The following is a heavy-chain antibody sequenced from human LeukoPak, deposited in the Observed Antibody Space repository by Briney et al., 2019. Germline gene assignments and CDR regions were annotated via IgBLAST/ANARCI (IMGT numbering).Heavy chain of an antibody. Sequence: GSLRLSCAASGFTFSSYWMSWVRQAPGKGLEWVANIKQDGSEKYYVDSVKGRFTISRDNAKNSLYLQMNSLRAEDTAVYYCARGDPFLPYYFDYWGQGTLVTVPS. CDR3: ARGDPFLPYYFDY. J-gene: IGHJ4*02. D-gene: IGHD3-3*01. CDR1: GFTFSSYW. CDR2: IKQDGSEK. V-gene: IGHV3-7*01.